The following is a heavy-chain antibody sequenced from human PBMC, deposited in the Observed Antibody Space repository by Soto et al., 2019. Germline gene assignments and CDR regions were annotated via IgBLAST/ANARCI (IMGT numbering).Heavy chain of an antibody. J-gene: IGHJ3*02. CDR2: VYIGGST. CDR3: SREPRWSGSLPLDAVDI. Sequence: EVQLVESGGGLIQPGGSLRLSCAASGFTVTNNYMSWVRQAPGKGLEWVSVVYIGGSTNYADSVKGRFTISRDNSKHTLYLQMTILRAEDTAVYYCSREPRWSGSLPLDAVDILGQGTMVTVSS. V-gene: IGHV3-53*01. D-gene: IGHD3-3*01. CDR1: GFTVTNNY.